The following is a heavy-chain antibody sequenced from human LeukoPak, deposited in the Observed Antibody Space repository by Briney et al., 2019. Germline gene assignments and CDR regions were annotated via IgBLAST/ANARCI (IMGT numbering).Heavy chain of an antibody. V-gene: IGHV3-73*01. J-gene: IGHJ4*02. CDR1: GFXFSGSA. CDR3: TRNHDYGDS. CDR2: IRSKANSYAT. D-gene: IGHD4-17*01. Sequence: PGGSLKLSRAASGFXFSGSAIHWVRQASGKGLEWVGRIRSKANSYATAYAASVKGRFTISRDDSKNTAYLQMNSLKTEDTAVYYCTRNHDYGDSWGQGTLVTVSS.